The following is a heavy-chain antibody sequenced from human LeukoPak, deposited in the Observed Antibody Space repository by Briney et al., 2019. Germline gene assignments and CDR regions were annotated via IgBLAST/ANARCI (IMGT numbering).Heavy chain of an antibody. Sequence: TGGSLRLSCAASGFTFSNYAMNWVRQAPGKGLEWVSGISGSGGSTYYADSVKGRFTISRDNSKNTLYLQMNSLIAGDTAIYYCAKNRALHEIDYWGQGTLVTVSS. CDR2: ISGSGGST. CDR3: AKNRALHEIDY. D-gene: IGHD2-21*01. V-gene: IGHV3-23*01. CDR1: GFTFSNYA. J-gene: IGHJ4*02.